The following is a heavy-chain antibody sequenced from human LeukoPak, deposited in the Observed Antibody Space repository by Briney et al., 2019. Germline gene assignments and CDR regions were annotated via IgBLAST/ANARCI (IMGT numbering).Heavy chain of an antibody. J-gene: IGHJ4*02. Sequence: ASVKVSCKASGGTFSSYGISWVRQAPGQGLEWMGWISAYNGNTNYAQKLQGRVTMTTDTSTSTAYMELRSLRSDDTAVYYCARDHAYSSSWSLFDYWGQGTLVTVSS. CDR1: GGTFSSYG. V-gene: IGHV1-18*01. CDR3: ARDHAYSSSWSLFDY. D-gene: IGHD6-13*01. CDR2: ISAYNGNT.